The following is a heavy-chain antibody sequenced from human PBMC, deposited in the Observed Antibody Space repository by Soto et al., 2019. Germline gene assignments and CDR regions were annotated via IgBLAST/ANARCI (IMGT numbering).Heavy chain of an antibody. CDR3: ARGWGLVFDY. CDR2: IYYSGST. D-gene: IGHD2-21*02. CDR1: GGSISSYY. J-gene: IGHJ4*02. V-gene: IGHV4-59*01. Sequence: SETLSLTCTVSGGSISSYYWSCIRQPPGKGLEWIGYIYYSGSTNYNPSLKSRVTISVDTSKNQFSLKLSSVTAADTAVYYCARGWGLVFDYWGQGNLVTVSS.